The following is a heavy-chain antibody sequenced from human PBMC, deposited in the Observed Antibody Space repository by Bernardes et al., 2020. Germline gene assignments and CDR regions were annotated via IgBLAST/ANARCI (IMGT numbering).Heavy chain of an antibody. CDR3: ARDYYDSSGWGYDY. D-gene: IGHD3-22*01. Sequence: GGSLRLSCAASGFTFSSYGMHWVRQAPGKGLEWVAVIWYDGSNKYYADSVKGRFTISRDNSKNTLYLQMNSLRAEDTAVYYCARDYYDSSGWGYDYWGQGTLVTVSS. CDR1: GFTFSSYG. CDR2: IWYDGSNK. V-gene: IGHV3-33*01. J-gene: IGHJ4*02.